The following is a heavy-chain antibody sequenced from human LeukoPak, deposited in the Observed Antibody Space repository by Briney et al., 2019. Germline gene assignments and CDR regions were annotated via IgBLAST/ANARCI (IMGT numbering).Heavy chain of an antibody. D-gene: IGHD3-9*01. CDR1: GFTFSSYW. J-gene: IGHJ6*04. CDR2: IKQDGSEK. Sequence: PGGSLRLSCAASGFTFSSYWMSWVRQAPGKGLEWVANIKQDGSEKYYVDSVKGRFTISRDNSKNTLYLQMNSLRAEDTAVYYCAKDDHSYYDILTGSPQGMDVWGKGTTVTVSS. V-gene: IGHV3-7*01. CDR3: AKDDHSYYDILTGSPQGMDV.